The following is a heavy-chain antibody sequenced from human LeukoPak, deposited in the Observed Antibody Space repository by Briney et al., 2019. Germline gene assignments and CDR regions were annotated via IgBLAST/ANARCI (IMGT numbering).Heavy chain of an antibody. D-gene: IGHD5-18*01. CDR1: GFNVGDYA. V-gene: IGHV4-34*01. CDR2: INHVGIT. J-gene: IGHJ4*02. Sequence: GSLRLSCTASGFNVGDYAMSWVRQAPGKGLEWIGEINHVGITNYSPSLKSRVTISLDTSKNQFSLNLSSVTAADTAVYYCARERIQLWFDFWGQGALVTVSS. CDR3: ARERIQLWFDF.